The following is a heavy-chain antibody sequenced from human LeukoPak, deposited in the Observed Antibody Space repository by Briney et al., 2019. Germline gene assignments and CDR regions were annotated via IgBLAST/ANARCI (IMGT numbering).Heavy chain of an antibody. CDR1: GGTFSSYA. CDR3: ARDATGYSSGWYRGAFDI. D-gene: IGHD6-19*01. CDR2: IIPILGIA. J-gene: IGHJ3*02. V-gene: IGHV1-69*04. Sequence: SVKVSCKASGGTFSSYAISWVRQAPGQGLEWMGRIIPILGIANYAQKFQGRVTITADKSTSTAYMELSSLRSEDTAVYYCARDATGYSSGWYRGAFDIWGQGTMVTVSS.